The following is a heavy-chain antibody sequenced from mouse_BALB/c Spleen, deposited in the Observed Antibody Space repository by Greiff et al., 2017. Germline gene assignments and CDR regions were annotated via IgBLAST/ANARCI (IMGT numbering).Heavy chain of an antibody. CDR2: IYPGDGST. D-gene: IGHD2-1*01. J-gene: IGHJ4*01. CDR1: GYTFTSYY. CDR3: AIYGNYDSYAMDY. Sequence: VKLQESGPELVKPGASVKMSCKASGYTFTSYYIHWVKQRPGQGLEWIGWIYPGDGSTKYNEKFKGKTTLTADKSSSTAYMLLSSLTSEDSAIYFCAIYGNYDSYAMDYWGQGTSVTVSS. V-gene: IGHV1S56*01.